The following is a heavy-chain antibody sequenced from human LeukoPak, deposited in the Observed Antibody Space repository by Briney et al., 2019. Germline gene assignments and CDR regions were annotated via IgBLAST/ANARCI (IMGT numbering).Heavy chain of an antibody. V-gene: IGHV3-48*01. CDR2: ISSSSSTI. Sequence: PGGSLRLSCAASGFTFSSYTMNWVRQAPGKGLEWVSSISSSSSTIYYADSVKGRFTISRDNAKNSLYLQMNSLRAEDTAVYYCARDRYYCFDYWGQGTLVTVSS. J-gene: IGHJ4*02. CDR3: ARDRYYCFDY. CDR1: GFTFSSYT. D-gene: IGHD3-9*01.